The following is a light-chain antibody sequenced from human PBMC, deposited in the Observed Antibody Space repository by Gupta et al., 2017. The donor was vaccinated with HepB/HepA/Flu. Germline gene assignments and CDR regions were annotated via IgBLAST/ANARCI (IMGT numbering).Light chain of an antibody. V-gene: IGLV2-8*01. CDR1: SSDVGCYNY. CDR3: SSYAGSNNLI. J-gene: IGLJ2*01. CDR2: EVS. Sequence: QSALTPPPSASGSPGQSVPNSCTGTSSDVGCYNYVSFYQQHPGKAPKLMIYEVSKRPSGFPDRFSGSKSGNTPSLTVSGLQAEDEADYYCSSYAGSNNLIFGGGTKLTVL.